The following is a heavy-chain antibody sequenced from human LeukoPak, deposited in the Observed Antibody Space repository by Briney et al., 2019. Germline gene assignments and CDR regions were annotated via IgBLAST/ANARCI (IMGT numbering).Heavy chain of an antibody. V-gene: IGHV3-33*01. D-gene: IGHD3-10*01. CDR2: IWNDGSNK. CDR1: GFTFSVYG. J-gene: IGHJ4*02. CDR3: ARASGPFDY. Sequence: GGSLRLSCAASGFTFSVYGMHWVRQAPGKGLEWVGVIWNDGSNKYYADSVKGRFTISRDNSKNTLYLQMNSLRAEDTAVYSCARASGPFDYWGQGTLVTVSS.